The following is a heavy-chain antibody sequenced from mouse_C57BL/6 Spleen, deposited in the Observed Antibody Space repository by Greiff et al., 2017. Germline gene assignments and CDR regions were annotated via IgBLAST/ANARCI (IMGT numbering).Heavy chain of an antibody. CDR2: INYDGSST. J-gene: IGHJ4*01. Sequence: EVKLMESEGGLVQPGSSMKLSCTASGFTFSDYYMAWVRQVPEKGLEWVANINYDGSSTYYLDSLKSRFIISRDNAKNILYLQMSSLKSEDTATYYCARDYGSSPYAMDYWGQGTSVTVSS. D-gene: IGHD1-1*01. CDR1: GFTFSDYY. CDR3: ARDYGSSPYAMDY. V-gene: IGHV5-16*01.